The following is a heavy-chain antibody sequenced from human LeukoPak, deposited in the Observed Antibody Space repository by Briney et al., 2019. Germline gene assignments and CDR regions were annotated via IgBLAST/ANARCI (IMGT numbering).Heavy chain of an antibody. CDR1: GGSISSYY. CDR2: IFYSGST. Sequence: PSETLTLTCTVSGGSISSYYWSWIRQPPGKGLEWIGYIFYSGSTNYNPSLKSRVSISVDTSKNQFSLTLSSVTAADTAVYYCAREKGNGFDMWGQGTMVTVSS. V-gene: IGHV4-59*12. J-gene: IGHJ3*02. CDR3: AREKGNGFDM.